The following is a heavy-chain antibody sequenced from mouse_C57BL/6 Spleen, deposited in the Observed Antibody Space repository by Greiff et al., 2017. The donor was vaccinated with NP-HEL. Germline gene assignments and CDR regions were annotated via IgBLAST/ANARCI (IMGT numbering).Heavy chain of an antibody. D-gene: IGHD2-5*01. CDR3: ARPVYYSNYDWYFDV. V-gene: IGHV1-53*01. CDR1: GYTFTSYW. CDR2: INPSNGGT. Sequence: QVQLQQPGTELVKPGASVKLSCKASGYTFTSYWMHWVKQRPGQGLEWIGNINPSNGGTNYNEKFKSKATLTVDKSSSTAYMQLSSLTSEDSAVYDCARPVYYSNYDWYFDVWGTGTTVTVSS. J-gene: IGHJ1*03.